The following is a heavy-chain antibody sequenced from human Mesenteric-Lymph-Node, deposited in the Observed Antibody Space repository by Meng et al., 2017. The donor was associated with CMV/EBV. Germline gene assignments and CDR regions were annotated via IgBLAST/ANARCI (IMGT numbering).Heavy chain of an antibody. D-gene: IGHD1-1*01. V-gene: IGHV3-21*01. CDR1: GFTFSSYS. CDR2: ISSSSSYI. CDR3: ARMSAPYDHHDY. J-gene: IGHJ4*02. Sequence: GESLKISCAASGFTFSSYSMNRVRQAPGKGLEWVSSISSSSSYIYYADSVKGRFTISRDNAKNSLYLQMNSLRAEDTAVYYCARMSAPYDHHDYWGQGTLVTVSS.